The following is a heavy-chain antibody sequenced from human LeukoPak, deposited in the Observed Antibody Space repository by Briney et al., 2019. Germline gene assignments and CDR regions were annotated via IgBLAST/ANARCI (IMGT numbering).Heavy chain of an antibody. Sequence: PGGSLRLSCAASGFTLRSYSVNWVRQTPGRGLEWISYISATTSTTYYADSVKGRFTISRDNAKNSLYLQMNSLRAEDTAVYYCATDRDNSDWQKRFDSWGQGTLVTVSS. CDR3: ATDRDNSDWQKRFDS. D-gene: IGHD2-21*02. J-gene: IGHJ4*02. CDR2: ISATTSTT. CDR1: GFTLRSYS. V-gene: IGHV3-48*01.